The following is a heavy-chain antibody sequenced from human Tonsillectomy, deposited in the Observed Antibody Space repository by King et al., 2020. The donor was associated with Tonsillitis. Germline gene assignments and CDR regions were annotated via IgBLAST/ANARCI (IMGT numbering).Heavy chain of an antibody. Sequence: HVQLVESGGGVVQPGRSLRLSCAASGFSFSSHVMHWVRQAPGKGLEWVAVIWYDGTIKYYADSVKGRFTISRDNSKNTLYLQMNSLRAEDTAVYYCARGGGGYSGYDDAFDIWGQGTMVTVSS. CDR3: ARGGGGYSGYDDAFDI. CDR2: IWYDGTIK. CDR1: GFSFSSHV. D-gene: IGHD5-12*01. J-gene: IGHJ3*02. V-gene: IGHV3-33*08.